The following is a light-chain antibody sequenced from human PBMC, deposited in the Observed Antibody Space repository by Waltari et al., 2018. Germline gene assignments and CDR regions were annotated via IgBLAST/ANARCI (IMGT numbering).Light chain of an antibody. CDR1: QGISSW. J-gene: IGKJ4*01. V-gene: IGKV1-12*01. CDR3: QQAADFPLT. CDR2: AAS. Sequence: DIQLTQSPSSVSASVGDRVTVACRASQGISSWLTWYQQKPGEAPKLLIFAASTLETGVPSRFSGGGSGTEFNLTISSLQPEDLGTYYCQQAADFPLTSGGGTKVEIK.